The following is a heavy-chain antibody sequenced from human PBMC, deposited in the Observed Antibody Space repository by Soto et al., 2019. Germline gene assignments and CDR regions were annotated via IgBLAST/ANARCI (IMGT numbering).Heavy chain of an antibody. CDR1: VYTFTSYG. Sequence: SVNVACKPSVYTFTSYGISLVRQAPGQGLEWMGWISAYNGNTNYAQKLQGRVTMTTDTSTSTASMELRSLRSDDTAVYYCARSLLAGTSWFDPWGQGTLVTVSS. V-gene: IGHV1-18*04. D-gene: IGHD1-7*01. CDR2: ISAYNGNT. J-gene: IGHJ5*02. CDR3: ARSLLAGTSWFDP.